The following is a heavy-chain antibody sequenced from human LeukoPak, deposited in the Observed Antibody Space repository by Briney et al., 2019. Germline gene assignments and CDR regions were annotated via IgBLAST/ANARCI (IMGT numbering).Heavy chain of an antibody. D-gene: IGHD3-16*01. CDR2: TSGSGGST. Sequence: SGGSLRPSCAASGFTFSSYAMSWVRQAPGKGLEWVSATSGSGGSTYYADSVKGRFTISRDNSNNTLYLQMSSLRAEDTALYYCAKMGGRLSYYMDVWGKGTTVTVSS. V-gene: IGHV3-23*01. J-gene: IGHJ6*03. CDR3: AKMGGRLSYYMDV. CDR1: GFTFSSYA.